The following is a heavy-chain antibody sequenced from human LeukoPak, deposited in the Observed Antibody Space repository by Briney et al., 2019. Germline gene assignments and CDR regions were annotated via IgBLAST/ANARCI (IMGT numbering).Heavy chain of an antibody. D-gene: IGHD6-13*01. CDR2: XXSGGXT. J-gene: IGHJ6*02. V-gene: IGHV3-66*01. CDR3: ARDLXAAAARGTYYGMDV. Sequence: GGSLRLSCAASGFTFSSYAMHWVRQAPGKGLEWVSVXXSGGXTYYAXSVKGRFTISRDNSKNTLYLQMNSLRAEDTAVYYCARDLXAAAARGTYYGMDVWGQGTTVTVSS. CDR1: GFTFSSYA.